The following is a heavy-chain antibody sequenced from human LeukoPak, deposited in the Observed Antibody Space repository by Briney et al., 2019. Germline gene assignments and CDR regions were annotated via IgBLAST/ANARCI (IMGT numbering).Heavy chain of an antibody. J-gene: IGHJ4*02. D-gene: IGHD6-19*01. CDR3: AREEVAGIDY. Sequence: SETLSLTCTVSGGSISSYYWSWIRQPPGKGLGWIGYIYYSGSTNYNPSLKSRVTISVDTSKNQFSLKLSSVTAADTAVYYCAREEVAGIDYWGQGTLVTVSS. V-gene: IGHV4-59*01. CDR2: IYYSGST. CDR1: GGSISSYY.